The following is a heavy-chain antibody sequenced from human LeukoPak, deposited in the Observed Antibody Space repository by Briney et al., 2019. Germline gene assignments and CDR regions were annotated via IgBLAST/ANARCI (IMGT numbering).Heavy chain of an antibody. J-gene: IGHJ4*02. CDR3: ARDDSSGYSYYFDY. D-gene: IGHD3-22*01. Sequence: ASVKVSCKASGGTFTSYAISWVRQAPGQGLEWMGGTIPIFGRANYAQKVQGRVTITADESTTTASMDLSSLRSEDAAVYYCARDDSSGYSYYFDYWGQGTLVTVSS. CDR2: TIPIFGRA. CDR1: GGTFTSYA. V-gene: IGHV1-69*13.